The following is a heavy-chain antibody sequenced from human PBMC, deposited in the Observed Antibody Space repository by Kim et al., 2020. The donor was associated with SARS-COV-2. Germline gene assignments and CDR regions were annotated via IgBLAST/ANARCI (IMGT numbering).Heavy chain of an antibody. V-gene: IGHV4-31*03. CDR3: SREPIS. Sequence: SETLSLTCTVSGASITSGGYYWTWSRQHPGKGLEWIGYIYSSAKSDYNPSLKSRVAITMDTSNNQFSLKLYSVTAADTAVYYCSREPISWGQGSLVTVSS. J-gene: IGHJ4*02. CDR2: IYSSAKS. CDR1: GASITSGGYY. D-gene: IGHD2-21*01.